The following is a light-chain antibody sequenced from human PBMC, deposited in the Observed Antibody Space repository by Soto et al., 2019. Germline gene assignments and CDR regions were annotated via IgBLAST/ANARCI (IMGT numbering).Light chain of an antibody. CDR2: GAS. V-gene: IGKV3-15*01. CDR1: QSVSSN. Sequence: EIVITQSPATLSVSPGERATLSCRASQSVSSNLAWYQQKPGQAPRLLIYGASTRATGIPARFGGSGSGTEFTLTISSLQSEDFAVYYCQQYNNWPRTFGQGTKV. J-gene: IGKJ1*01. CDR3: QQYNNWPRT.